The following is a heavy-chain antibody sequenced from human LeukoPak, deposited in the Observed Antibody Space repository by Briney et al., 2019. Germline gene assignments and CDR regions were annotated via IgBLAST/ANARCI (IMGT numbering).Heavy chain of an antibody. CDR1: GFTFSSYS. CDR2: ISSSSSYI. CDR3: AKSLRPYYYDSSCYDY. Sequence: GGSLRVSCAASGFTFSSYSMNWVRQAPGKGLEWVSSISSSSSYIYYADSVKGRFTISRDNANNSLYLQMNSLRTEDTALYDCAKSLRPYYYDSSCYDYWGQGTLVTVSS. J-gene: IGHJ4*02. D-gene: IGHD3-22*01. V-gene: IGHV3-21*04.